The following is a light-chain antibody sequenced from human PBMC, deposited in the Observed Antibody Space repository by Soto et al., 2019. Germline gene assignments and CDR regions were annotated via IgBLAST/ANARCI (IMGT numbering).Light chain of an antibody. CDR3: QPWGTDIHVV. Sequence: QLVLTQSPSASASLGASVKLTCTLSSGHSSYAIAWHQQQPEKGPRYLMKVNSDGSHSKGDGIPDRLSGSSSGAERYLTISRLQSEDEADYYCQPWGTDIHVVFGGGTKLTVL. V-gene: IGLV4-69*01. CDR1: SGHSSYA. J-gene: IGLJ2*01. CDR2: VNSDGSH.